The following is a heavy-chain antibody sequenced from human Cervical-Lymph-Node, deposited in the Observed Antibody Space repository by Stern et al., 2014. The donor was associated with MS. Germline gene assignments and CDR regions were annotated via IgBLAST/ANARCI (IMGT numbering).Heavy chain of an antibody. D-gene: IGHD6-19*01. CDR2: ISWNSGSI. V-gene: IGHV3-9*01. Sequence: EVQLVESGGGLVQPGRSLRLSCAASGFTFDDYAMQWVRQTPAKGLEWVAGISWNSGSIAYSASVKGRCIISRDNAKNSLYLQMNSLRPEDTALYFCVKDVDSSIAVSLDYWGQGTLVTVSS. J-gene: IGHJ4*02. CDR3: VKDVDSSIAVSLDY. CDR1: GFTFDDYA.